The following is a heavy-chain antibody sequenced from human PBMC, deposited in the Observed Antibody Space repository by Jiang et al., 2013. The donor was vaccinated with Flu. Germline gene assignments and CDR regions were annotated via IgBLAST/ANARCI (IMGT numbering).Heavy chain of an antibody. J-gene: IGHJ4*02. CDR3: ARENYYYGSGSYYKRFDY. Sequence: KSRVTISVDTSKNQFSLKLSSVTAADTAVYYCARENYYYGSGSYYKRFDYWGQGTLVTVSS. D-gene: IGHD3-10*01. V-gene: IGHV4-39*07.